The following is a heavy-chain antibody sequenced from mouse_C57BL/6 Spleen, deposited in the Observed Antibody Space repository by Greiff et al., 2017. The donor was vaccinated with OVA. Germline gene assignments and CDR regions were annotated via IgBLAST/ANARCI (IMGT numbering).Heavy chain of an antibody. CDR3: ASLITTVVAPSYWYFDV. Sequence: QVQLKESGPGLVAPSQSLSITCTVSGFSLTSYAISWVRQPPGKGLEWLGVIWTGGGTNYNSALKSRLSISKDNSKSQVFLKMNSLQTDDTARYYCASLITTVVAPSYWYFDVWGTGTTVTVSS. D-gene: IGHD1-1*01. CDR2: IWTGGGT. J-gene: IGHJ1*03. V-gene: IGHV2-9-1*01. CDR1: GFSLTSYA.